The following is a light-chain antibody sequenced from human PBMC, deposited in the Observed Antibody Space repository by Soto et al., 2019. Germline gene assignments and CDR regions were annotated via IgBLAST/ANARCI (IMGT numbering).Light chain of an antibody. CDR1: QSISSW. V-gene: IGKV1-5*01. Sequence: IQMTQSPSTLSASVGDRVTITCRASQSISSWLAWYQQKPGKAPKLLIYDASSLESGVPSRFSGSGSGTEFTLTISNLQPEDSATYYCLQHDSYPTTFGQGTKVDIK. CDR2: DAS. CDR3: LQHDSYPTT. J-gene: IGKJ1*01.